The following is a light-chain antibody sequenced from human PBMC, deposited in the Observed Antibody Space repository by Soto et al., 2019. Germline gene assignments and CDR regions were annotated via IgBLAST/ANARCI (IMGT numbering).Light chain of an antibody. Sequence: ETVMTQSPATLSVSPGERATLSCWASQSVSSKLAWYQQKPGQAPRLLIYGASTRATGIPARFSGSGSGTEFTLTISSLQSEDLAVYYCQQYNNWPPITFGQGTRLEIK. CDR2: GAS. CDR1: QSVSSK. V-gene: IGKV3D-15*01. CDR3: QQYNNWPPIT. J-gene: IGKJ5*01.